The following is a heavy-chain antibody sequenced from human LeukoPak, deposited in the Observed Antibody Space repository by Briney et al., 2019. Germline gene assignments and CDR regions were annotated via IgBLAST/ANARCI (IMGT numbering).Heavy chain of an antibody. CDR3: AGTYYDFWSGYYAEPDY. V-gene: IGHV3-53*04. D-gene: IGHD3-3*01. CDR2: IYSGGST. CDR1: GFTVSSNY. Sequence: PGGSLRLSCAASGFTVSSNYMSWVRQAPGKGLEWVSVIYSGGSTYYADSVKGRFTISRHNSKNTLYLQMNSLRAEDTAVYHCAGTYYDFWSGYYAEPDYWGQGTLVTVSS. J-gene: IGHJ4*02.